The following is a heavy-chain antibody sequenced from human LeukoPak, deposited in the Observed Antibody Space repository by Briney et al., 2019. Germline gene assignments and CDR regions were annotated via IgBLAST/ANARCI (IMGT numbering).Heavy chain of an antibody. Sequence: GGSLRLSCVASGFTFSRCGMHWVRQAPGKGLEWVAVIYSDGRNAYYADSVEGRFTISRDNSKNTLYLQMNSLRAEDTAVYYCAKAYAQNGRYFDYWGQGTLVTVSS. J-gene: IGHJ4*02. CDR3: AKAYAQNGRYFDY. CDR1: GFTFSRCG. V-gene: IGHV3-33*06. D-gene: IGHD3-16*01. CDR2: IYSDGRNA.